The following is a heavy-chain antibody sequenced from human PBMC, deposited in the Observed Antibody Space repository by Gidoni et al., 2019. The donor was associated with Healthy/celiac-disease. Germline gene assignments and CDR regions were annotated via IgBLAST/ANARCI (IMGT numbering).Heavy chain of an antibody. V-gene: IGHV3-23*01. CDR1: GFTFSSYA. Sequence: EVQLLESGGGLVQPGGSLRLSCSASGFTFSSYAMSWVRHAPGKGLEWVSAISGSGGSTYYADSVKGLFTISRDNSKNTLYLKMNSLRAEDTAVYYCAKEGQNVLRFLEWGNGIDYWGQGTLVTVSS. J-gene: IGHJ4*02. CDR3: AKEGQNVLRFLEWGNGIDY. CDR2: ISGSGGST. D-gene: IGHD3-3*01.